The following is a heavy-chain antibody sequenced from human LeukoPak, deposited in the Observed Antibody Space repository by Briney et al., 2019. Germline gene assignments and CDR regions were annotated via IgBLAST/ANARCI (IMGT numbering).Heavy chain of an antibody. CDR1: GGSISSSSYY. CDR3: ARHGVLRSVSGGSCYYFDY. CDR2: IYYSGST. D-gene: IGHD2-15*01. V-gene: IGHV4-39*01. J-gene: IGHJ4*02. Sequence: SETLSLTCTVSGGSISSSSYYWGWIRQPPGKGLEWIGSIYYSGSTYYNPSLKSRVTISVDTSKNQFSLKLSSVTAADTAVYYCARHGVLRSVSGGSCYYFDYWGQGTLVTVSS.